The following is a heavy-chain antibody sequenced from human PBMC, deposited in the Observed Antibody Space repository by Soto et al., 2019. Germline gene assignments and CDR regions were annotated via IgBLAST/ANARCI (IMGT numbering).Heavy chain of an antibody. J-gene: IGHJ4*02. Sequence: GGSLRLSCAASGFTFSNYDMHWVRQATGKGLEWVSAIGIAGDTFYPGSVEGRFTISRENAKNSLYLQMNSLRAGDTAVYYCARVPKGQLWTFDYWGQGTLVTVSS. D-gene: IGHD5-18*01. CDR3: ARVPKGQLWTFDY. CDR1: GFTFSNYD. CDR2: IGIAGDT. V-gene: IGHV3-13*01.